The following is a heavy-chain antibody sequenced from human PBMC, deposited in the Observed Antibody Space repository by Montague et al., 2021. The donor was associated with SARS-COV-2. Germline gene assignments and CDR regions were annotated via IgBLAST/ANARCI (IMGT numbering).Heavy chain of an antibody. CDR3: ARDLDVRQDSGAYYDAFDV. J-gene: IGHJ3*01. CDR1: GLTFSSYE. D-gene: IGHD3-10*01. Sequence: LSLSWAASGLTFSSYEMNWVRQAPGKGLEWVSYISSSGSTIYYADSVKGRFTISRDNAKNSLYLQMNGLRAEDTAVYYCARDLDVRQDSGAYYDAFDVGGQGTVVTVSS. CDR2: ISSSGSTI. V-gene: IGHV3-48*03.